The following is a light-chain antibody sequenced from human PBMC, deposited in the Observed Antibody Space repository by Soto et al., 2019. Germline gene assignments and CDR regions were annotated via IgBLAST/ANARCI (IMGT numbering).Light chain of an antibody. CDR3: GAWDSSLSSYV. V-gene: IGLV1-51*01. J-gene: IGLJ1*01. CDR2: DNN. Sequence: VLTQPPSVSAAPGQKVTISCSGSISNMGNFVSWYQQLPGTAPKLLIYDNNKRPSGIPDRFSASKSDTSATLGITGLQTGDEADYYCGAWDSSLSSYVFGTGTKVTVL. CDR1: ISNMGNF.